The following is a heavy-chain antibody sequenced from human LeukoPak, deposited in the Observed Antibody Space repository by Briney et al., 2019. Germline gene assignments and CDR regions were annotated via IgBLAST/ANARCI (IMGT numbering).Heavy chain of an antibody. J-gene: IGHJ4*02. V-gene: IGHV3-53*01. CDR3: ATDLRGYSYGGFDY. CDR2: IYSGGST. D-gene: IGHD5-18*01. Sequence: PGGSLRLSCAASGFTVSSNYMSWVRQAPGKGLEWVSVIYSGGSTYYADSVMGRFTISRDNSKNTLYLQMNSLRAEDTAVYYCATDLRGYSYGGFDYWGQGTLVTVSS. CDR1: GFTVSSNY.